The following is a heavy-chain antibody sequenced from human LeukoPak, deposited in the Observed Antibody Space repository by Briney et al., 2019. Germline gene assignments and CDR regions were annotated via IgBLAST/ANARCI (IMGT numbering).Heavy chain of an antibody. CDR1: GFTFSSYW. D-gene: IGHD3-9*01. CDR2: INQDGSQV. Sequence: TGGSLRLSCAASGFTFSSYWMSWVRQARQAPGKGLEWVAKINQDGSQVDYLDSVKGRFTVSRDNAKNSLFLQMNSLRAEDTAVYYCVLAGLGSHGLPDYSNSWGQGTMVTVSS. CDR3: VLAGLGSHGLPDYSNS. V-gene: IGHV3-7*01. J-gene: IGHJ5*02.